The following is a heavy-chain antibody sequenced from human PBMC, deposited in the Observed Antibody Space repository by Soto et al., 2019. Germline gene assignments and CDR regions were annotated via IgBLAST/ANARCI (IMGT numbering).Heavy chain of an antibody. CDR2: IYYSGST. D-gene: IGHD3-10*01. J-gene: IGHJ5*02. V-gene: IGHV4-59*01. Sequence: SETLSLTCTVSGGSISSYYWSWIRQPPGKGLEWIGYIYYSGSTNYNPSLKSRVTISVDTSKNQFSLKLSSVTAADTAVYYCARDVLLRGWFDPWGQGTLVTVSS. CDR3: ARDVLLRGWFDP. CDR1: GGSISSYY.